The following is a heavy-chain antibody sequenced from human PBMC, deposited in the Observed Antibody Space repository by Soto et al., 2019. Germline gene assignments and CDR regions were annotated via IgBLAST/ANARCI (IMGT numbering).Heavy chain of an antibody. CDR2: IGPSGGDI. CDR3: AKGGRQWLVTSDFNY. J-gene: IGHJ4*02. CDR1: GFTFYSFA. D-gene: IGHD6-19*01. V-gene: IGHV3-23*01. Sequence: PGGSLRLSCAASGFTFYSFAMAWVRQAPGKGLEWVSSIGPSGGDISYADSVKGRFTISRDSSKNTVSLEMTSLRAEDTAVYYCAKGGRQWLVTSDFNYWGQGALVTVSS.